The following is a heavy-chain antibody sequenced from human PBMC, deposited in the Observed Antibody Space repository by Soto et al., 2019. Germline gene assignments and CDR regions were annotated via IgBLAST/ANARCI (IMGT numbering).Heavy chain of an antibody. D-gene: IGHD3-9*01. V-gene: IGHV3-74*01. J-gene: IGHJ6*03. CDR3: ARDGLQILTGYYGYYYMDV. CDR1: GFTFSSYW. CDR2: INSDGSST. Sequence: GGSLRLSCAASGFTFSSYWMHWVRQAPGKGLVWVSRINSDGSSTSYADSVKGRFTISRDNAKNTLYLQMNSLRAEDTAVYYCARDGLQILTGYYGYYYMDVWGKGTTVTVSS.